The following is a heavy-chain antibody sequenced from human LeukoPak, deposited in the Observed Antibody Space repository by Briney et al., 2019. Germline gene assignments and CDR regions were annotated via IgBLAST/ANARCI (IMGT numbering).Heavy chain of an antibody. CDR1: GGSISSYY. CDR3: ARVWGSSLFLFDY. V-gene: IGHV4-59*01. J-gene: IGHJ4*02. CDR2: IYYSGST. Sequence: SETLSLTCTVSGGSISSYYWSWIRQPPGKGLEWIGYIYYSGSTNYNPSLKSRVTISVDTYKNQFSLELSSVTAADTAVYYCARVWGSSLFLFDYWGQGTLVTVSS. D-gene: IGHD3-16*01.